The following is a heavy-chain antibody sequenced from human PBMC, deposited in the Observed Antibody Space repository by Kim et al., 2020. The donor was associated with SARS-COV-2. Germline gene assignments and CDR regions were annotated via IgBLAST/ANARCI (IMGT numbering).Heavy chain of an antibody. CDR2: GSS. V-gene: IGHV4-4*02. J-gene: IGHJ4*02. CDR3: ARGGGYYFDY. D-gene: IGHD5-12*01. Sequence: GSSNDNPSLKSRVTISLDKSKNQISLNLNSVTAADTAVYYCARGGGYYFDYWGQGTLVSVSS.